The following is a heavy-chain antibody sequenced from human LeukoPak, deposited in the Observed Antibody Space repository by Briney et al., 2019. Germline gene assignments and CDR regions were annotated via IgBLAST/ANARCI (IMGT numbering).Heavy chain of an antibody. CDR3: ARDAPLGDYWYYFGY. D-gene: IGHD4-17*01. J-gene: IGHJ4*02. CDR2: IYTSGST. Sequence: PSETLSLTCTVSGGSISSYYWSWIRQPAGKGLEWIGRIYTSGSTNYNPSLKSRVTMSVDTSKNQFSLKLSSVTAVDTAVYYCARDAPLGDYWYYFGYWGQGTLVTVSS. V-gene: IGHV4-4*07. CDR1: GGSISSYY.